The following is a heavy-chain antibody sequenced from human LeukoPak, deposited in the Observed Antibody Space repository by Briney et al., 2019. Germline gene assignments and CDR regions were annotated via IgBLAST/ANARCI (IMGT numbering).Heavy chain of an antibody. Sequence: GGSLRLSCAASGFTFSSYGMHWVRQAPGKGLEWVAFIRYDGSNKYYADSVKGRFTISRDNSKNTLYLHMNSLRAEDTAVYYCAKDTSPHTKYYDILTGDWGQGTLVTVSS. CDR3: AKDTSPHTKYYDILTGD. CDR2: IRYDGSNK. J-gene: IGHJ4*02. CDR1: GFTFSSYG. V-gene: IGHV3-30*02. D-gene: IGHD3-9*01.